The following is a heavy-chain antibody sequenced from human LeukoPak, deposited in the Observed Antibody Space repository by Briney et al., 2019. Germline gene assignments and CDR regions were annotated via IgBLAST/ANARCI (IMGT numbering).Heavy chain of an antibody. Sequence: PGGSLRLSCAASGFTFSSYSMNWVRQAPGKGLEWVSYISSSSSTIYYADSVKGRFTISRDNAKNSLYLQMNSLRDEDTAVYYCARHSYYYDSSGYYRIPGSFDYWGQGTLVTVSS. CDR1: GFTFSSYS. J-gene: IGHJ4*02. V-gene: IGHV3-48*02. CDR3: ARHSYYYDSSGYYRIPGSFDY. D-gene: IGHD3-22*01. CDR2: ISSSSSTI.